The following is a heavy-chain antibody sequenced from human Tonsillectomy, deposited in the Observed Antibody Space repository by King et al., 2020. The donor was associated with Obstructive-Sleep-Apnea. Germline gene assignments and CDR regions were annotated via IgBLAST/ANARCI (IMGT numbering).Heavy chain of an antibody. J-gene: IGHJ4*02. CDR3: ASNYFDSSGYYKGDY. CDR2: INYSGST. CDR1: GGSISSGDYY. Sequence: QLQESGPGLVKPSQTLSLTCTVSGGSISSGDYYWNWIRQPPGKGLEWIGYINYSGSTYSNPSPKCRVTISVDTSKNQFSLELSSVTAADTAGYYCASNYFDSSGYYKGDYWGQGTLVTVSS. V-gene: IGHV4-30-4*01. D-gene: IGHD3-22*01.